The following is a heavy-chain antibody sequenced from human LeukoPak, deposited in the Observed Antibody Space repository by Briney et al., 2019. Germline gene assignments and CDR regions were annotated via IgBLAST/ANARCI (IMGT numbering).Heavy chain of an antibody. V-gene: IGHV1-2*02. CDR1: GYTFTGYY. D-gene: IGHD2-15*01. CDR2: INPNSGGT. CDR3: ARDHCSGGSCYFSFDY. J-gene: IGHJ4*02. Sequence: ASVKVSCKASGYTFTGYYMHWVRQAPGQGLEWMGWINPNSGGTNYAQKFQGRVTMTRDTSISTAYMELSRLRSDDTAVYYCARDHCSGGSCYFSFDYWGQGTLVTVSS.